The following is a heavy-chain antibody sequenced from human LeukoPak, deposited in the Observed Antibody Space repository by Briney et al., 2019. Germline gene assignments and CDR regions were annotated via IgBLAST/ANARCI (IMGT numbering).Heavy chain of an antibody. CDR2: IRSKANSYAT. D-gene: IGHD2-2*01. V-gene: IGHV3-73*01. CDR3: STGGYCTSTSCYGEN. Sequence: PGGSLRLSCVVPGFTFSGSAMHWVRQASGKGLEWVGRIRSKANSYATAYATSVKGRFTISRDDSKNTAYLQMSSLKTEDTAVYYCSTGGYCTSTSCYGENWGQGTLVTVSS. CDR1: GFTFSGSA. J-gene: IGHJ4*02.